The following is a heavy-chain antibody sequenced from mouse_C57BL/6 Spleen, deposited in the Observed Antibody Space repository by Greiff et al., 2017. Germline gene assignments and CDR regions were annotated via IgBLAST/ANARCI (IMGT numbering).Heavy chain of an antibody. CDR3: ARDEGAWFAY. CDR2: IHPNSGST. Sequence: VQLQQSGAELVKPGASVKLSCKASGYTFTSYWMHWVKQRPGQGLEWIGMIHPNSGSTNYNEKFKSKATLTVDKSSSTAYMQLSSLTSEDSAVYYCARDEGAWFAYWGQGTLVTVSA. V-gene: IGHV1-64*01. J-gene: IGHJ3*01. CDR1: GYTFTSYW.